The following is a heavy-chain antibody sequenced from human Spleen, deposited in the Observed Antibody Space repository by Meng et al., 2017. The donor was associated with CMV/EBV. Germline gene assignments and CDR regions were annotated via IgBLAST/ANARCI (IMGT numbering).Heavy chain of an antibody. J-gene: IGHJ4*02. CDR2: INPNSGGT. V-gene: IGHV1-2*02. D-gene: IGHD2-2*02. CDR1: GYTFTGYY. Sequence: SVKVSCKASGYTFTGYYMHWVRQAPGQGLEWMGWINPNSGGTNYAQKFQGRVTMTRDTSISTAYMELRRLTSDDTAVYYCARATENFVVEPPAILFDYWGQGTLVTVSS. CDR3: ARATENFVVEPPAILFDY.